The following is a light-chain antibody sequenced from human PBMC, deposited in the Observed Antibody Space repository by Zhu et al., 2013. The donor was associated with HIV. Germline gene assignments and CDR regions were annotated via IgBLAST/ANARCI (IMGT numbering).Light chain of an antibody. CDR1: QNVDTN. CDR3: HQYGSIFPWT. Sequence: EIVMTQSPATLSVSPGDRATLSCRASQNVDTNLAWYQQKSGQAPRLLIYGASTRATGIPARFSGSGSGAEFTLTISSLEPDDFAVYYCHQYGSIFPWTFGRGTKVEIK. J-gene: IGKJ1*01. CDR2: GAS. V-gene: IGKV3-15*01.